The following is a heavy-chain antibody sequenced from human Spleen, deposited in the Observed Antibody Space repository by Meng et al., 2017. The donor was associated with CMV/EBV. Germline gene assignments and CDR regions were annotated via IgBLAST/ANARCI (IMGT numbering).Heavy chain of an antibody. D-gene: IGHD1-26*01. V-gene: IGHV3-21*01. J-gene: IGHJ5*02. CDR1: GFTFSSYS. Sequence: GESLKISCAASGFTFSSYSMNWVRQAPGKGLEWVSSISSSSSYIYYADSVKGRFTISRDNAKNSPYLQMNSLRAEDTAVYYCARALFIGWFDPWGQGTLVTVSS. CDR3: ARALFIGWFDP. CDR2: ISSSSSYI.